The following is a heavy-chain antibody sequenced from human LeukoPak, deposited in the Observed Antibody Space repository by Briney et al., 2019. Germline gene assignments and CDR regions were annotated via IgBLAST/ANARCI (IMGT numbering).Heavy chain of an antibody. CDR2: ISAYNGNT. V-gene: IGHV1-18*01. CDR1: GYTFTSYG. D-gene: IGHD6-19*01. CDR3: ARDGAVAGQFDY. Sequence: ASVKVSCKASGYTFTSYGISWVRQAPGQGLEWMGWISAYNGNTNYAQNLQGRVTMTTDTSTSTAYMELRSLRFDDTAVHYCARDGAVAGQFDYWGQGTLVTVSS. J-gene: IGHJ4*02.